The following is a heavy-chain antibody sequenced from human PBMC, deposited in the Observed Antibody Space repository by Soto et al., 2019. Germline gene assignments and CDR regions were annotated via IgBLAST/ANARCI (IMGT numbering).Heavy chain of an antibody. D-gene: IGHD3-3*01. CDR1: GFTFSSYG. V-gene: IGHV3-30*18. Sequence: HVQLVESGGGVVQPGRSLRLSCAASGFTFSSYGMHWVRQAPGKGLEWVAVISYDGSNKYYADSVKGRFTISRDNSKNTLYLQMNSLRAEDTAVYYCAKDTPRYDFWSGYLEYWGQGTLVTVSS. CDR3: AKDTPRYDFWSGYLEY. CDR2: ISYDGSNK. J-gene: IGHJ4*02.